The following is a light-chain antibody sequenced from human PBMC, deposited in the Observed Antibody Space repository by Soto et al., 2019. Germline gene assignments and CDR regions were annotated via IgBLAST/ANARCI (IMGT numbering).Light chain of an antibody. V-gene: IGKV1-5*01. CDR2: DVS. J-gene: IGKJ1*01. CDR1: QNINNY. CDR3: QQHKAYEWT. Sequence: DIQMTQSPSSLSASVGDGFTVTCQASQNINNYLNWYQQKPGRAPKLLIYDVSTLETGVSSRFSGSGSGTEFTLTISSLQHDDFATYYCQQHKAYEWTFGQGTKVDI.